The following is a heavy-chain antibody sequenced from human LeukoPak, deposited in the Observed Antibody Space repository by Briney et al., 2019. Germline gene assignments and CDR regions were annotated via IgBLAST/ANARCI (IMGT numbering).Heavy chain of an antibody. V-gene: IGHV4-34*01. Sequence: PSETLSLTCAVYGGSFSGYYWSWIRQPPGKGLEWIGEINHSGSTNYNPSLKSRVTISVDTSKNQFSLKLSSVTAADTAVYYCASHFWSGYYADYWGQGTLVTVSS. CDR1: GGSFSGYY. CDR2: INHSGST. D-gene: IGHD3-3*02. CDR3: ASHFWSGYYADY. J-gene: IGHJ4*02.